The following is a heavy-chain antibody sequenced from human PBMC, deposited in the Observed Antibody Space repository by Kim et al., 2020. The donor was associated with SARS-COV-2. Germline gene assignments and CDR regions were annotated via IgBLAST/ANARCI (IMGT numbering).Heavy chain of an antibody. J-gene: IGHJ4*02. D-gene: IGHD1-1*01. V-gene: IGHV3-7*01. CDR2: SET. Sequence: SETVYADSVRCRFTSARDNGKNSLYLQMNGLRADDTAVYHCARGGSWTFDCWGRGTLVTVSS. CDR3: ARGGSWTFDC.